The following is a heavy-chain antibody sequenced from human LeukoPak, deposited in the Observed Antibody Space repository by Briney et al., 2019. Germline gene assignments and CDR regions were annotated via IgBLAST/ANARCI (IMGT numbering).Heavy chain of an antibody. D-gene: IGHD2-2*01. V-gene: IGHV3-23*01. CDR1: GFTFSSYC. CDR3: AKWGGDIVVVPAANYFDY. CDR2: INSGGGST. Sequence: GGSLRLSCAASGFTFSSYCMHWVRQAPGKGLVWVSRINSGGGSTYYADSVKGRFTISRDNSKNTLYLQMNSLRAEDTAVYYCAKWGGDIVVVPAANYFDYWGQGTLVTVSS. J-gene: IGHJ4*02.